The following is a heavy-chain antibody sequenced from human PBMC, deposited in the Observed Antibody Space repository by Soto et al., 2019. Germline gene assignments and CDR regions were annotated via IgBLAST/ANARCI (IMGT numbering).Heavy chain of an antibody. J-gene: IGHJ4*02. CDR2: VYYSGST. CDR3: ARRYSSSANYYFDY. CDR1: GGSISSYY. V-gene: IGHV4-59*01. Sequence: QVQLQESGPGLVKPSETLSLTCTVSGGSISSYYWSWIRQPPGKGLEWIGYVYYSGSTNYNPSLKSRVTISVDTSKNQFSLKLSSVTAADTAVYYCARRYSSSANYYFDYWGQGTLVTVSS. D-gene: IGHD6-6*01.